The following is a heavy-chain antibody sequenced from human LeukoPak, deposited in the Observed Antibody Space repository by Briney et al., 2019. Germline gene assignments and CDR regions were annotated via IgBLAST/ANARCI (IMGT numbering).Heavy chain of an antibody. J-gene: IGHJ6*02. CDR1: GGSISSYY. Sequence: PSETLSLTCTVSGGSISSYYWSWIRQPPGKGLEWIGYIYYSGSTNYNPSLKSRVTISVDTSKNQFSLKLSSVTAADTAVYYCARGRLEDYDFWSGPGYYYYGMDVWGQGTTVTVSS. CDR2: IYYSGST. V-gene: IGHV4-59*01. D-gene: IGHD3-3*01. CDR3: ARGRLEDYDFWSGPGYYYYGMDV.